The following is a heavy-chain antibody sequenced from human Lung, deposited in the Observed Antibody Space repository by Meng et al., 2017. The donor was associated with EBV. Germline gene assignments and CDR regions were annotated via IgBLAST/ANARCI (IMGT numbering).Heavy chain of an antibody. CDR2: IYYSGST. V-gene: IGHV4-34*11. J-gene: IGHJ4*02. CDR1: DGSFSGYY. CDR3: ARDHYYGSGSFYFDF. D-gene: IGHD3-10*01. Sequence: VQLNQWGAGLLKPSETLSLPCAVYDGSFSGYYWSWFRQPPGKGLEWIGYIYYSGSTDYNPSLKSRVTISLDTAKNQFSLKLTSVTAADTAVYYCARDHYYGSGSFYFDFWGQGALVTVPS.